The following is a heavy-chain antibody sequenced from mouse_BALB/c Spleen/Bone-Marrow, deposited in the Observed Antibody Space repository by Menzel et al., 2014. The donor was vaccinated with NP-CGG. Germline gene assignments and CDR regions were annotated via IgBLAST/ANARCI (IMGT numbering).Heavy chain of an antibody. J-gene: IGHJ1*01. CDR2: IYPGDGST. V-gene: IGHV1S56*01. D-gene: IGHD2-4*01. CDR3: AIYYDCSWYWDV. CDR1: GYTFTSYY. Sequence: VQLQQSGPELVKPGASVWMSCKASGYTFTSYYIHWVKQRPGQGLEWIGWIYPGDGSTKYNEKFKGKTTLTADKSSSTGDMLLSSLTAEDSAIYCCAIYYDCSWYWDVWGAGTTVTVSS.